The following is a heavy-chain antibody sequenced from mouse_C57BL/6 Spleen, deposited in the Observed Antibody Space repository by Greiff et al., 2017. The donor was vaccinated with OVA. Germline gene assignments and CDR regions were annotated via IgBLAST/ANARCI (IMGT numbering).Heavy chain of an antibody. CDR1: GYTFTDYY. D-gene: IGHD6-5*01. Sequence: QVQLQQSGAELVRPGASVKLSCKASGYTFTDYYINWVKQRPGQGLEWIARIYPGSGNTYYNEKFKGKATLTAAKSSSTAYMQLSSLPSEDSDVDVCEREENSLYYYAMDYWGQGTSVTVSS. J-gene: IGHJ4*01. CDR2: IYPGSGNT. CDR3: EREENSLYYYAMDY. V-gene: IGHV1-76*01.